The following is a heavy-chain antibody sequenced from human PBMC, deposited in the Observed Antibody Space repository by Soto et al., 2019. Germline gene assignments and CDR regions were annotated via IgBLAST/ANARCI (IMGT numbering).Heavy chain of an antibody. CDR2: IRSKANSYAT. D-gene: IGHD2-21*01. CDR1: GFTFSGSS. CDR3: TRPSTLAYCGGDCYPGLAFDI. Sequence: PGGSLRLSCAASGFTFSGSSMHWVRQASGKGLEWVGRIRSKANSYATAYAASVKGRFTISRDDSKNTAYLQMNSLKTEDTAVYYCTRPSTLAYCGGDCYPGLAFDIWGQGTMVTVSS. J-gene: IGHJ3*02. V-gene: IGHV3-73*01.